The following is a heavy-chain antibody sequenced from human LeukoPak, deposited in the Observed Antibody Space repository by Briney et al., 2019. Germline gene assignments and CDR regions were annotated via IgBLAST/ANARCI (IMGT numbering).Heavy chain of an antibody. J-gene: IGHJ4*02. D-gene: IGHD7-27*01. Sequence: ASVKVSCKASGYIFTDYYMHWVRQAPGQELGWMGRINPNSGGTNYAQKFQGRVTMTRDTSISTAYMELTRLRSDDTAVYYCARGPHWDPHFDYWGQGTLVTVSS. CDR3: ARGPHWDPHFDY. V-gene: IGHV1-2*06. CDR2: INPNSGGT. CDR1: GYIFTDYY.